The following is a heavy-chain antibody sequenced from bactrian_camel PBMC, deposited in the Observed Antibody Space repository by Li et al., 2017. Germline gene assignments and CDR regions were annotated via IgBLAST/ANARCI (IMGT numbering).Heavy chain of an antibody. CDR1: GFTFSSYA. V-gene: IGHV3S31*01. Sequence: VQLVESGGGLVQPGGSLRLSCAASGFTFSSYAMSWVRQAPGKGLEWVSGIIRGGGRTYYTDSVKGRFTISRDNAKNTLYLQMNSPKPEDTGVYYCAAEPAGCGWSQATQVTVS. CDR2: IIRGGGRT. CDR3: AAEPAGCG. J-gene: IGHJ4*01.